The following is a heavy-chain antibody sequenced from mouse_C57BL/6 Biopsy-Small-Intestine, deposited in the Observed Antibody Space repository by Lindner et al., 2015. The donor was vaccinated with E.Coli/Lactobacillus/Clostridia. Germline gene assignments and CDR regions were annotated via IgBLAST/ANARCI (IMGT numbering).Heavy chain of an antibody. D-gene: IGHD1-1*01. V-gene: IGHV1-82*01. J-gene: IGHJ4*01. CDR3: ARWGDGKDAMDY. CDR1: GYAFSSSW. CDR2: IYPGGGYT. Sequence: VQLQESGPELVKPGASVKISCKASGYAFSSSWMNWVKQRPGHGLEWIGDIYPGGGYTNYNEKFKGKATLTADKSSSTAYMQFSSLTSEDSAIYYCARWGDGKDAMDYWGQGTSVTVSS.